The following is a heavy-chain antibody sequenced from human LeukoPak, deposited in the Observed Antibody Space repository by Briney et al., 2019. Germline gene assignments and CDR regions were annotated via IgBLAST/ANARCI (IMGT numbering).Heavy chain of an antibody. Sequence: SETLSLTCAVYGGSFSGYYWSWIRQPPGKGLEWIGEINHSGSTNYNPSLKSRVTISVDTSKNQFSLKLSSVTAADTAVYYCARATGYSSSWSFVDPWGQGTLVNVSS. D-gene: IGHD6-13*01. J-gene: IGHJ5*02. V-gene: IGHV4-34*01. CDR3: ARATGYSSSWSFVDP. CDR1: GGSFSGYY. CDR2: INHSGST.